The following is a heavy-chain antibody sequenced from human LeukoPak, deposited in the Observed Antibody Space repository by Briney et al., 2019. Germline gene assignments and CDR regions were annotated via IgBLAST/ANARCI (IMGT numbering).Heavy chain of an antibody. D-gene: IGHD2-2*01. CDR1: GFSFSTYG. J-gene: IGHJ3*01. CDR2: ISYDGIMK. Sequence: GGSLRLSCAASGFSFSTYGVTWVRQAPGKGLKWVAFISYDGIMKYFADSVKGRFTISRDNSKNALYLQMDRLRPDDTAVYYCARVSAAAAHSYAFDVWGRGTLVTVSS. V-gene: IGHV3-30*01. CDR3: ARVSAAAAHSYAFDV.